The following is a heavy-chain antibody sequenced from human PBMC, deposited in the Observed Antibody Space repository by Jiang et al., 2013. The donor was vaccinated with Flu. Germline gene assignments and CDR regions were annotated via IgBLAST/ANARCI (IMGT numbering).Heavy chain of an antibody. CDR3: ANLLGDCSSTSCKHNWSDP. J-gene: IGHJ5*02. Sequence: VQLLESGGGLVQPGGSLRLSCAASGFTFSSYAMSWVRQAPGKGLEWVSAISGSGGSTYYADSVKGRFTISRDNSKNTLYLQMNSLRAEDTAVYYCANLLGDCSSTSCKHNWSDPWGQGTLVTVSS. CDR1: GFTFSSYA. D-gene: IGHD2-2*01. CDR2: ISGSGGST. V-gene: IGHV3-23*01.